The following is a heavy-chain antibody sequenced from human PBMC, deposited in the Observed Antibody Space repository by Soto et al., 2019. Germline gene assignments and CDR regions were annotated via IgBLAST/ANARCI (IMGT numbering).Heavy chain of an antibody. J-gene: IGHJ4*02. V-gene: IGHV3-9*01. CDR2: ITWNSGSI. D-gene: IGHD1-20*01. CDR3: AKGPGGCRHNWYYFDY. Sequence: EVQLVASGGGLVQPGRSLRLSCAASGFTFDDYAMHWVRQVPGKGLEWVSGITWNSGSIVYADSVKGRFTISRDNAKNSLYLQMNSLRAEDTALYYCAKGPGGCRHNWYYFDYWGQGTLVTVSS. CDR1: GFTFDDYA.